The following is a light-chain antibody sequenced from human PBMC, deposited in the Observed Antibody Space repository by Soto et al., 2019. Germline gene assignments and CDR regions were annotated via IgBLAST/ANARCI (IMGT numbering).Light chain of an antibody. CDR3: QQYGSSRWT. CDR2: GAS. V-gene: IGKV3-20*01. J-gene: IGKJ1*01. CDR1: QSVSSSY. Sequence: EIVLTQSPGTLSFSPGERATLSCRAGQSVSSSYLAWYQQKPGQAPRLLIYGASSRATGITDRFSGSGSGTDFTLTISRLEPEDFAVYYCQQYGSSRWTFGQGTKVDIK.